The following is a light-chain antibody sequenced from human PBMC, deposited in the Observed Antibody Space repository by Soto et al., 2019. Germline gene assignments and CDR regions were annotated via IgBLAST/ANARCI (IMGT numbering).Light chain of an antibody. Sequence: EIVLTQSPATLSLSPGERVTLSCRASQSIGGYLAWYQHKPGQAPRLLIYDASNRATGIPARFSGSGSGTDFTLTISSLEPEDFADYYCQQRANWLTFGGGTKVEIK. V-gene: IGKV3-11*01. J-gene: IGKJ4*01. CDR1: QSIGGY. CDR3: QQRANWLT. CDR2: DAS.